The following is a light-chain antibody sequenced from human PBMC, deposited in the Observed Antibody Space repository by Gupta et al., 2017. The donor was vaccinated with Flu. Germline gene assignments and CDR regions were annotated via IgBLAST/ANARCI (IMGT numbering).Light chain of an antibody. Sequence: RVTISCSGSSSKIGRDIVNWYQQFPGTAPKLLIYSNNERPSGVPERFSGSKSGTSASLAISGLQAEDEADYYCASGDNSRNGWVFGGGTKLTVL. CDR3: ASGDNSRNGWV. J-gene: IGLJ3*02. V-gene: IGLV1-44*01. CDR2: SNN. CDR1: SSKIGRDI.